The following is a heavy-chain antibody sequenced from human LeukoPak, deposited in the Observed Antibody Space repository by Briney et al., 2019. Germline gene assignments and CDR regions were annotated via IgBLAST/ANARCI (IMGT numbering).Heavy chain of an antibody. CDR3: ARWPYGDYVVGAFDV. V-gene: IGHV3-23*01. CDR2: ISGRGGST. D-gene: IGHD4-17*01. Sequence: GGSLRLSHAASGFTYSSQAMSCVREAPGKGREWVPAISGRGGSTYCADSVKGRFTISRDNSKNTLYLQKNGVRGQDTAFYYCARWPYGDYVVGAFDVWGKGTMVTVSS. CDR1: GFTYSSQA. J-gene: IGHJ3*01.